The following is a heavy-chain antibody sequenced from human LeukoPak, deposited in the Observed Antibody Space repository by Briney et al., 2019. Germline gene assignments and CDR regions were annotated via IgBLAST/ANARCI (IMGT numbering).Heavy chain of an antibody. Sequence: ASVKVPCKASGYTFTSYGISWVRQAPGQGLEWMGWISAYNGNTNYAQKLQGRVTMTTDTSTSTAYMELRSLRSDDTAVYYCARRAKKVPAAYGMDVWGQGTTVTVSS. V-gene: IGHV1-18*01. D-gene: IGHD2-2*01. CDR1: GYTFTSYG. J-gene: IGHJ6*02. CDR2: ISAYNGNT. CDR3: ARRAKKVPAAYGMDV.